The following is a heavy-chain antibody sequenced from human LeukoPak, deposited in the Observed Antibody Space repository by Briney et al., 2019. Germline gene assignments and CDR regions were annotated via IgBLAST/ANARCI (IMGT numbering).Heavy chain of an antibody. Sequence: ASVKVSCKASGYGFSSYGISWVRQAPGQGLQWMGWISANNGDTNYADNLQGRVIMTTDTTTKTAYMELMSLRLDDTAVYYCARVGASRVAAGRHYGIDVWGQGTTVIVSS. CDR3: ARVGASRVAAGRHYGIDV. CDR2: ISANNGDT. J-gene: IGHJ6*02. CDR1: GYGFSSYG. D-gene: IGHD6-13*01. V-gene: IGHV1-18*01.